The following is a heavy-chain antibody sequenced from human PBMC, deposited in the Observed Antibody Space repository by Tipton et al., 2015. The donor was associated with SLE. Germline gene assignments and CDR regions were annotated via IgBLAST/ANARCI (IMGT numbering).Heavy chain of an antibody. CDR1: GFTFSSYA. V-gene: IGHV3-30-3*01. CDR3: AKDRGWWHFDY. CDR2: ISYEGSNK. Sequence: SLRLSCAASGFTFSSYAMHWVRQAPGKGLEWVAVISYEGSNKYYADSVKGRFTISRDNSKNTLYLQMNSLRAEDTAVYYCAKDRGWWHFDYWGQGTLVTVSS. D-gene: IGHD2-15*01. J-gene: IGHJ4*02.